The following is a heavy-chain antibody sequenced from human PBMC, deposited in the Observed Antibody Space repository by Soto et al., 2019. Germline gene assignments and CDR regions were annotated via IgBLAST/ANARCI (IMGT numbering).Heavy chain of an antibody. CDR2: ISSSSSTI. V-gene: IGHV3-48*02. J-gene: IGHJ4*02. CDR1: GFTFSSYS. CDR3: ARNPNYDFWSGYYKEAYYFDY. Sequence: GGSLRLSCAASGFTFSSYSMNWVRQAPGKGLEWVSYISSSSSTIYYADSVKGRFTISRDNAKNSLYLQMNSLRDEDTAVYYCARNPNYDFWSGYYKEAYYFDYWGQGTLVTVSS. D-gene: IGHD3-3*01.